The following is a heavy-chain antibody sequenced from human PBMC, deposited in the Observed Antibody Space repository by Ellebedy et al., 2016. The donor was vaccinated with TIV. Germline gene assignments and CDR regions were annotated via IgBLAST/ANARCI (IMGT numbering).Heavy chain of an antibody. D-gene: IGHD3-22*01. Sequence: SVKVSCXASGGTFSSYAISWVRQAPGQGLEWMGRIIPILGIANYAQKFQGRVTITADKSTSTAYMELSSLRSEDTAVYYCARSHPRDYYDSRPFDYWGQGTLVTVSS. CDR1: GGTFSSYA. CDR2: IIPILGIA. J-gene: IGHJ4*02. V-gene: IGHV1-69*04. CDR3: ARSHPRDYYDSRPFDY.